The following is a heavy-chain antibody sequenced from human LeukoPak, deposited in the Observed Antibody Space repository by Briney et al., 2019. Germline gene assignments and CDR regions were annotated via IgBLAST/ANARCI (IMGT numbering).Heavy chain of an antibody. V-gene: IGHV1-46*01. Sequence: ASVKVSCKASGYTFTSYYMHWVQQAPGQGLEGMGIINPRGASTSYAQKFQGRVTMTRDTSTSTVYMELSSLRSEDTAVYYCATSGAVTFFDYWGQGTLVTVSS. CDR3: ATSGAVTFFDY. J-gene: IGHJ4*02. CDR1: GYTFTSYY. D-gene: IGHD4-17*01. CDR2: INPRGAST.